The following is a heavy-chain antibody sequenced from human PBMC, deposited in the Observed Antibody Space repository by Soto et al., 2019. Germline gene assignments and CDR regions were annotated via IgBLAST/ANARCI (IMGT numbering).Heavy chain of an antibody. CDR1: GGTFSSYT. D-gene: IGHD3-10*01. CDR2: IIPILGIA. Sequence: QVQLVQSGAEVKKPGSSVKVSCKASGGTFSSYTISWVRQAPGQGLEWMGRIIPILGIANYAQKFQGRVTITADKSTSTAYMELSSLRSEDTAVYYCARDLGRLLWFGENGGFDPWGQGTLVTVSS. CDR3: ARDLGRLLWFGENGGFDP. V-gene: IGHV1-69*08. J-gene: IGHJ5*02.